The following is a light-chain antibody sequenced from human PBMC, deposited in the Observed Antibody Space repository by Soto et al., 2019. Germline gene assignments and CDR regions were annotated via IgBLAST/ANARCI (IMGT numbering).Light chain of an antibody. CDR3: QQSYSTPYP. CDR2: AAS. CDR1: QSISNH. V-gene: IGKV1-39*01. Sequence: DIQMTQSPSSLSASVEDRVIITCRASQSISNHLNWYQQKPGKAPKLLIFAASSLQSGVPSRFSGSRSGTDFTLPISSLPSQDFATYYCQQSYSTPYPFGPGTKVDI. J-gene: IGKJ3*01.